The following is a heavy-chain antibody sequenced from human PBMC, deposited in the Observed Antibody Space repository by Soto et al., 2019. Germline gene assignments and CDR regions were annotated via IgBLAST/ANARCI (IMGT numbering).Heavy chain of an antibody. V-gene: IGHV1-69*01. D-gene: IGHD1-7*01. CDR1: GGTFSSYA. CDR3: ARGNCNYAYPYYYYGMAV. J-gene: IGHJ6*02. Sequence: QVQLVQSGAEVKKPGSSVKVSCKASGGTFSSYAISWVRQAPGQGLEWMGGIIPICGTANYAQKFQGSDTITADEATSSAYMELSSLRSEDTAVYYCARGNCNYAYPYYYYGMAVWGQGTTVTDSS. CDR2: IIPICGTA.